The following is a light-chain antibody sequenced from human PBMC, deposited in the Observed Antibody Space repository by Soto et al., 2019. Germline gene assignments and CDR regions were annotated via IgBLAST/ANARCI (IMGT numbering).Light chain of an antibody. CDR1: QSISSY. V-gene: IGKV1-39*01. CDR2: AAS. Sequence: DIQMTQSPSSLSASVGDRVTITCRASQSISSYLNWYQQKPGKAPNLLISAASSLQSGVPSRFSGSGSGTDFTLTISSLQPEDFATDYCQQSFSTPQTFGQGTKVEIK. CDR3: QQSFSTPQT. J-gene: IGKJ1*01.